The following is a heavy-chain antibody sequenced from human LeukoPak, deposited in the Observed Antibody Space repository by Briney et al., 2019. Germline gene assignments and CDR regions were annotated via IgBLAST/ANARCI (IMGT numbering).Heavy chain of an antibody. CDR2: IDTTGSYL. V-gene: IGHV3-21*01. D-gene: IGHD3-22*01. CDR3: ARNSDSSGYYYYYYYYGMDV. CDR1: GFTFSSYS. Sequence: GGSLRLSCAASGFTFSSYSMNWVRQAPGKGLEWVSSIDTTGSYLYYADSVKGRFTISRDSAKNSLYLQMNSLRAEDTAVYYCARNSDSSGYYYYYYYYGMDVWGQGTTVTVSS. J-gene: IGHJ6*02.